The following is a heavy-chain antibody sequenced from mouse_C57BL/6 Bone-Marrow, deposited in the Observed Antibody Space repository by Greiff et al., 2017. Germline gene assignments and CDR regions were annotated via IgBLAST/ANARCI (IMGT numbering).Heavy chain of an antibody. CDR1: GYTFTSSW. CDR3: ARSWGFAY. Sequence: QVQLQQPGAELVKPGASVKLSCKASGYTFTSSWMHWVQQRPGRVLEWIGRIDPNSGGTKYTENLKSKSPLTVDKPHSTDYMQLSSLTSEDSAVYYCARSWGFAYWGQGTLVTVSA. J-gene: IGHJ3*01. CDR2: IDPNSGGT. V-gene: IGHV1-72*01.